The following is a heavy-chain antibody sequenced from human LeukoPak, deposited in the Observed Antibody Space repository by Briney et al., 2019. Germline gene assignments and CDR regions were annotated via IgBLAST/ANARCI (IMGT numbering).Heavy chain of an antibody. D-gene: IGHD3-10*01. CDR3: ATDVGGKGDDAFDI. J-gene: IGHJ3*02. CDR2: IQYDGTND. CDR1: GFTLSSYD. V-gene: IGHV3-30*02. Sequence: GGSLRLSCVASGFTLSSYDMHWVRQAPGKGLDWVSFIQYDGTNDYYADPVKGRFTISRDNSKNTLYLQMNSLRAEDTAVYYCATDVGGKGDDAFDIWGQGTMVTVSS.